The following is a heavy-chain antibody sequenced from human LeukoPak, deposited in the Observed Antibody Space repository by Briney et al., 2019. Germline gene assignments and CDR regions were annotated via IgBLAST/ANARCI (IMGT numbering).Heavy chain of an antibody. Sequence: GGSLRLSCAASGFTFSGSGINWVRQAPGKGLEWVSVIYSGGSTSYADSVKGRFTISRDNSKNTLYLQMNSLRAEDTAVYYCARDLEAAAGAFDYWCQGTLVTVSS. D-gene: IGHD6-13*01. CDR3: ARDLEAAAGAFDY. V-gene: IGHV3-66*01. J-gene: IGHJ4*02. CDR2: IYSGGST. CDR1: GFTFSGSG.